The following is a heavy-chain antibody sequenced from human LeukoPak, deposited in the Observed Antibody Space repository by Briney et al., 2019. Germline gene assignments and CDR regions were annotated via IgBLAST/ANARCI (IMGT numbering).Heavy chain of an antibody. CDR1: GGSFSGYY. CDR3: ARAVGFGPRGGWLLSFDY. Sequence: SETLSLTCAVYGGSFSGYYWSWIRQPPGKGLEWIGEINHSGSTNYNPSLKSRVTISVDTSKSQFSLKLSSVTAADTAVYYCARAVGFGPRGGWLLSFDYWGQGTLVTVSS. J-gene: IGHJ4*02. CDR2: INHSGST. D-gene: IGHD3-22*01. V-gene: IGHV4-34*01.